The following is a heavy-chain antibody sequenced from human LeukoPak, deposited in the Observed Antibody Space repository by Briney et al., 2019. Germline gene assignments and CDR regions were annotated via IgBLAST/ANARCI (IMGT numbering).Heavy chain of an antibody. CDR3: ARFLGSGWYGVDY. D-gene: IGHD6-19*01. V-gene: IGHV4-34*01. CDR1: GGSFSGYY. Sequence: PSETLSLTCAVYGGSFSGYYWSWIRQPPGKGLEWIGEINHIGSTNYNPSLKSRVTISVDTSKNQFSLKLSSVTAADTAVYYCARFLGSGWYGVDYWGQGTLVTVSS. CDR2: INHIGST. J-gene: IGHJ4*02.